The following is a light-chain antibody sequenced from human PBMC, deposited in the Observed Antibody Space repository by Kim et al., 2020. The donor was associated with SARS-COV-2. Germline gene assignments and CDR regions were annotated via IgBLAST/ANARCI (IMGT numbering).Light chain of an antibody. Sequence: DIQMTQSPSTLSASVGDRVTITCRASQSFSSWFAWYQQKPGKVPKLLIYKTSILESGVPSRFSGSGSGTEFTLTISSLQRDNFATYSCLHYNKFPITFGQRTRLGIK. CDR1: QSFSSW. V-gene: IGKV1-5*03. J-gene: IGKJ5*01. CDR2: KTS. CDR3: LHYNKFPIT.